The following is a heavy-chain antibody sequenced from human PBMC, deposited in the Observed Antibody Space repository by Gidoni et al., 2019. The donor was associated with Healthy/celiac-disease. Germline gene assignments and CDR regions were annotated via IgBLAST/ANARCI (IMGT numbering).Heavy chain of an antibody. CDR2: IWYDGSNK. CDR1: GFTFRSYG. D-gene: IGHD3-3*01. V-gene: IGHV3-33*01. Sequence: QVQLVESGGGVVQPGRSLRLSCAASGFTFRSYGMHWVRQAPGKGLEWVAVIWYDGSNKYYADSVKGRFTISRDNSKNTLYLQMNSLRAEDTAVYYCARDSIFGVVIINYYYGMDVWGQGTTVTVSS. J-gene: IGHJ6*02. CDR3: ARDSIFGVVIINYYYGMDV.